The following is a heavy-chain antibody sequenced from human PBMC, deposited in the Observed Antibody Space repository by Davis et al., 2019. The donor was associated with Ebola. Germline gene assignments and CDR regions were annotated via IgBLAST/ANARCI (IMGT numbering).Heavy chain of an antibody. J-gene: IGHJ4*02. V-gene: IGHV4-61*08. CDR2: IYYSGST. Sequence: MPSETLSLTCAVSGGSISSGGYYWSWIRQPPGKGLEWIGYIYYSGSTNYNPSLKSRVTISLDTSKNQFSLKLSSVTAADTAVYYCARLWRLLRGHYYFDYWGQGTLVTVSS. CDR3: ARLWRLLRGHYYFDY. CDR1: GGSISSGGYY. D-gene: IGHD1-1*01.